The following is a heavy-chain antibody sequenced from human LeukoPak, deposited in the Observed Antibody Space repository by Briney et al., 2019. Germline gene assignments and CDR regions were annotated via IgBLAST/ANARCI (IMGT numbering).Heavy chain of an antibody. J-gene: IGHJ4*02. V-gene: IGHV3-7*01. Sequence: GGSLRLSCAASGFTFSSYWMSWVRQAPGKGLEWVANIKQDGSEKYYVDSVKGRFTISRDNAKNSLYLQMNSLRAEDTAVYYCAKDFSTSCYYPDYWGQGTLVTVSS. D-gene: IGHD2-2*01. CDR2: IKQDGSEK. CDR1: GFTFSSYW. CDR3: AKDFSTSCYYPDY.